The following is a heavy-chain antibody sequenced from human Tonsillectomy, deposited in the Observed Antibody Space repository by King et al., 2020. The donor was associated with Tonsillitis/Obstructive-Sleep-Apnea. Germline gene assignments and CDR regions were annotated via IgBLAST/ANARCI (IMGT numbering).Heavy chain of an antibody. V-gene: IGHV3-23*04. CDR3: AKTGAAMGDYSYYDMDV. J-gene: IGHJ6*02. D-gene: IGHD2-2*01. CDR1: GFTFVDYA. CDR2: ISGNGGGT. Sequence: DVQLVESGGGLVQPGGSLRLSCAASGFTFVDYAMSWVRQAPGKGLEWVSAISGNGGGTYYADSVKGRFTVSRDNSKNTLNLHMTSLRAEDTALYYCAKTGAAMGDYSYYDMDVWGQGTTVTVSS.